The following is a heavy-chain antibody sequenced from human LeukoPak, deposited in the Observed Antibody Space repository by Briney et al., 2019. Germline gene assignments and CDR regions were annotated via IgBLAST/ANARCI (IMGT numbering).Heavy chain of an antibody. J-gene: IGHJ4*02. CDR1: GFSFSTSW. D-gene: IGHD3-16*01. CDR2: MNVDGSQK. V-gene: IGHV3-7*03. CDR3: ARDPGWGALDY. Sequence: HLGGSLRLSCAASGFSFSTSWMTWVRQAPGKGLEWVANMNVDGSQKYPGDSVGGRFTISRDNVKNTLYLQMNSLRVEDTAVYYCARDPGWGALDYWGQGALVIVSS.